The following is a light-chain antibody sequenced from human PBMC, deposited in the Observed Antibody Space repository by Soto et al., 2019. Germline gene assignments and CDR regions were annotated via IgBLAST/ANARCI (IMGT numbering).Light chain of an antibody. Sequence: EIVLTQSPATLSLSPGERATLSCRASQSVSSYLAWYQQKPGQAPRLLIYGASSRATGIPDRFSGSGSGTDFTLTISRLEPEDFAVYYCHQYGSSPLTFGGGTKVDNK. V-gene: IGKV3-20*01. CDR1: QSVSSY. CDR3: HQYGSSPLT. CDR2: GAS. J-gene: IGKJ4*01.